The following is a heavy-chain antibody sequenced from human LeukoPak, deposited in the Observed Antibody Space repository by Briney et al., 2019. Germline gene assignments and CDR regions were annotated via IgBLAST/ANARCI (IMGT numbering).Heavy chain of an antibody. CDR3: ARHGGTRITLIEVYYFDS. CDR2: VYYTGGT. V-gene: IGHV4-39*01. D-gene: IGHD4-11*01. J-gene: IGHJ4*02. Sequence: SETLSLTCTVSGGSFSSYYWAWIRQPPEKGLEWIGSVYYTGGTSYSPSLKSRVTISVDTSKNQFSLMLSSVTAADTAVYYCARHGGTRITLIEVYYFDSWGQGTLVTVSS. CDR1: GGSFSSYY.